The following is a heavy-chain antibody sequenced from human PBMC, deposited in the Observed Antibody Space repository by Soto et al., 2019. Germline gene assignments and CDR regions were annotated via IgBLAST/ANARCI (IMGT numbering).Heavy chain of an antibody. CDR1: GGSISSGDYY. CDR3: ARDHIAARPKHNWFDP. CDR2: IYYSGST. D-gene: IGHD6-6*01. V-gene: IGHV4-30-4*01. J-gene: IGHJ5*02. Sequence: SETLSLTCTVSGGSISSGDYYWSWIRQPPGKGLERNGYIYYSGSTYYNPSLKSRVTISVDTSKNQFSLKLSSVTAADTAVYYCARDHIAARPKHNWFDPWGQGTLVTVSS.